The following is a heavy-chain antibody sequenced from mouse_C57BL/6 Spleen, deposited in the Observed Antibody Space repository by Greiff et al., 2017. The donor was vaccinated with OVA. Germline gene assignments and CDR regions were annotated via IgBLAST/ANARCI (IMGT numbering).Heavy chain of an antibody. V-gene: IGHV1-18*01. CDR2: INPNNGGT. CDR1: GYTFTAYN. Sequence: EVQLQQSGPELVKPGASVKIPCKASGYTFTAYNMDWVKQSHGKSLEWIGDINPNNGGTIYNQKFKGKATLTVDKSSSTAYMELRSLTSEDTAVYYCARTPHYDYDGAMDYWGQGTSVTVSS. J-gene: IGHJ4*01. CDR3: ARTPHYDYDGAMDY. D-gene: IGHD2-4*01.